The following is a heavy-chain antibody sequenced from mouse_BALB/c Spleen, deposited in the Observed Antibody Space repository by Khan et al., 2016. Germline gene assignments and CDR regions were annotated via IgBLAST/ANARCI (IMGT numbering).Heavy chain of an antibody. D-gene: IGHD4-1*02. CDR2: ISYSGST. V-gene: IGHV3-2*02. CDR1: GYSITSDYA. Sequence: EVQLVESGPGLVKPSQSLSLTCTVTGYSITSDYAWNWIRQFPGNKLEWMGYISYSGSTSYNPSLKSRISITRDTSKNQFFLQLNSVTTEDTATYYCASRNWDVDYWGQGTTLTASS. CDR3: ASRNWDVDY. J-gene: IGHJ2*01.